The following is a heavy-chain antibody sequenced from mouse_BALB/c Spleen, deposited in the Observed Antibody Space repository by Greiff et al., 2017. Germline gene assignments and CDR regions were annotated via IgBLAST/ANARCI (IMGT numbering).Heavy chain of an antibody. CDR1: GYAFTSYN. J-gene: IGHJ4*01. D-gene: IGHD2-4*01. CDR3: ARGDYDETYYAMDY. Sequence: VQLKQSGPELVKPGASVKVSCKASGYAFTSYNMYWVKQSHGKSLEWIGYIDPYNGGTSYNQKFKGKATLTVDKSSSTAYMHLNSLTSEDSAVYYCARGDYDETYYAMDYWGQGTSVTVSS. V-gene: IGHV1S135*01. CDR2: IDPYNGGT.